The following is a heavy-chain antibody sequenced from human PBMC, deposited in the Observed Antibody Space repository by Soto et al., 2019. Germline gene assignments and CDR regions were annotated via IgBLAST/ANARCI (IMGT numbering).Heavy chain of an antibody. Sequence: PGGSLRLSCAASGFTFNSYGMHWVRQAPGKGLEWVAVISYDGSNKYYADSVKGRFTISRDNSKNTLYLQMNSLRAEDTAVYYCARGGYCISTSCYAFLDGMDVWGQGTTVTVSS. CDR1: GFTFNSYG. CDR2: ISYDGSNK. V-gene: IGHV3-30*03. D-gene: IGHD2-2*01. CDR3: ARGGYCISTSCYAFLDGMDV. J-gene: IGHJ6*02.